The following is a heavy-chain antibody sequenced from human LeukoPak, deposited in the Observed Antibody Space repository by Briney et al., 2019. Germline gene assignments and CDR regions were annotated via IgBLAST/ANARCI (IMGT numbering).Heavy chain of an antibody. V-gene: IGHV4-38-2*02. CDR2: IHHSGDT. CDR1: VYSITSSYY. J-gene: IGHJ4*02. Sequence: SETLSLTYTVSVYSITSSYYWGWIRQPPGNGLDWIGSIHHSGDTAYNPALKSRVTISVDTSKSQFSLKLSSVTAADTAVYYCARSYASSGLDHWGQGTLVTVSS. D-gene: IGHD3-16*01. CDR3: ARSYASSGLDH.